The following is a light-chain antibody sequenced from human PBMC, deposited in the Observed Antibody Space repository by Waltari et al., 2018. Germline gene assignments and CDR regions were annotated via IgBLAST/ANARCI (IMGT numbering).Light chain of an antibody. V-gene: IGLV2-11*02. J-gene: IGLJ1*01. CDR2: DVS. CDR1: SSDVGGYNY. Sequence: QSALTQPRSLSGAPGPSVTISCTVTSSDVGGYNYASWYQQHPGKAPKLMIYDVSKRPSGIPDRFSGSKSGNTASLTISGLQAEDEADYYCCSYAGSYPYVFGTGTKVTVL. CDR3: CSYAGSYPYV.